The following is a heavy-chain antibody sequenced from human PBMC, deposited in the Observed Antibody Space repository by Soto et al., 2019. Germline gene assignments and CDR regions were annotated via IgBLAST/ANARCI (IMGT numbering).Heavy chain of an antibody. J-gene: IGHJ6*02. CDR2: ISAYNGNT. V-gene: IGHV1-18*01. CDR1: GYTFTSYC. CDR3: ARGDTVTDYYGMDV. D-gene: IGHD4-4*01. Sequence: ASVKASCKASGYTFTSYCISWVRQAPAQGLEWMGWISAYNGNTNYAQKLQGRVTMTTDTSTSTAYMELRSLRSDDTAVYYCARGDTVTDYYGMDVWGQGTTVTVSS.